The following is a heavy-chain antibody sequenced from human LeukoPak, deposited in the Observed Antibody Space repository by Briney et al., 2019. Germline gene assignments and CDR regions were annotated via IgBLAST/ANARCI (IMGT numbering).Heavy chain of an antibody. V-gene: IGHV3-23*01. Sequence: PGGSLRLSCAASGFTFSSYAMSWVRQAPGKGLEWVSAISGSGGSTYYADSVKGRFTISRDNSKNTLYLQMNSLRAEDMAVYYCAKDFTGGITMVRGVPYYYYYGMDVWGQGTTVTVSS. CDR1: GFTFSSYA. D-gene: IGHD3-10*01. J-gene: IGHJ6*02. CDR2: ISGSGGST. CDR3: AKDFTGGITMVRGVPYYYYYGMDV.